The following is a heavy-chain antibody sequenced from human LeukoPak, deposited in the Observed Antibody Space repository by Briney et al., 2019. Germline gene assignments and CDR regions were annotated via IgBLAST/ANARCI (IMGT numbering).Heavy chain of an antibody. D-gene: IGHD2-21*02. V-gene: IGHV3-23*01. CDR2: ISGGGGST. Sequence: GGSLRLSCAASGFTFSSYAMSWVRQAPGRGLEWVSAISGGGGSTYYADSVKGRLTISRDNSKKTLYLQMNSLRAEDTAVYYCAKADCGGDCYGIDYWGQGTLVTVSS. CDR3: AKADCGGDCYGIDY. CDR1: GFTFSSYA. J-gene: IGHJ4*02.